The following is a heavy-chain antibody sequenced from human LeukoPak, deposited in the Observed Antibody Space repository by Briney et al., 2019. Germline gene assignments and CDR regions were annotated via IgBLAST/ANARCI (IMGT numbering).Heavy chain of an antibody. CDR3: ATPSWIQLWYPFDY. D-gene: IGHD5-18*01. CDR1: GFIFSTYA. CDR2: ISYDGSNK. J-gene: IGHJ4*02. Sequence: GGSLRLSCGASGFIFSTYAMHWVRQAPGKGLEWVAVISYDGSNKYYADSVKGRFTISRDNSKNTLYLQMNSLRPEDTAVYYCATPSWIQLWYPFDYWGQGTLVTVSS. V-gene: IGHV3-30*04.